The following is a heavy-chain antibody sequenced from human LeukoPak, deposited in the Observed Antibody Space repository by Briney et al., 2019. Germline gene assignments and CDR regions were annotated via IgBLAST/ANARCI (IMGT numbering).Heavy chain of an antibody. CDR2: VSYDGSNK. Sequence: GGSLRLSYAASGFTFSSYDMDWVRQAPGKGLEWVAVVSYDGSNKYYANSVKGRFTISRDNSKNTLYLQMSSLRAEDTAVYYCAKRGVGYCSGGSCYSPADYWGQGTLVTVSS. D-gene: IGHD2-15*01. CDR1: GFTFSSYD. CDR3: AKRGVGYCSGGSCYSPADY. V-gene: IGHV3-30*18. J-gene: IGHJ4*02.